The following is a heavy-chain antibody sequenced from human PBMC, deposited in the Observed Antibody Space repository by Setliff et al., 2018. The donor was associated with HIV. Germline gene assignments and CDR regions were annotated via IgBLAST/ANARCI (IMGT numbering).Heavy chain of an antibody. J-gene: IGHJ6*03. CDR1: GYTFTTSG. V-gene: IGHV1-69*05. Sequence: SVKVSCKTSGYTFTTSGISWVRQAPGQGLEWVGGIAPEPGTAKYAQTLQGRVTITTDESATTAYLEVASLRSDDTAVYFCARGRAIAILQTYYYYYMDVWGRGTTVTVSS. CDR3: ARGRAIAILQTYYYYYMDV. D-gene: IGHD2-21*01. CDR2: IAPEPGTA.